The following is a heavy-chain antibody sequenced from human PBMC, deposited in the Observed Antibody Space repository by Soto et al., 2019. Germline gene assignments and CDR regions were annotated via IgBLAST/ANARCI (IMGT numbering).Heavy chain of an antibody. CDR2: ISYDGSNK. CDR3: AKDEKAGTYFDY. V-gene: IGHV3-30*18. J-gene: IGHJ4*02. D-gene: IGHD6-13*01. CDR1: GFTFSSYG. Sequence: GGSLRLSCAASGFTFSSYGMHWVRQAPGKGLEWVAVISYDGSNKYYADSVKGRFTISRDNSKNTLYLQMNSLRAEDTAVYYCAKDEKAGTYFDYWGQGTLVTVS.